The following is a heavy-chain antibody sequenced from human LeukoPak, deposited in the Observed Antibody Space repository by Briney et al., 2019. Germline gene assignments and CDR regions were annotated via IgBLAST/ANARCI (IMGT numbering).Heavy chain of an antibody. J-gene: IGHJ4*02. D-gene: IGHD6-13*01. CDR3: AREGIAAAGLPYYFDY. CDR2: IYYSGST. CDR1: GGSISSYY. Sequence: PSETLSLTCTVSGGSISSYYWSWIRQPPGKGLEWIGYIYYSGSTNYNPSLKSRVTISVDTSKNQFSLKLSSVTAADTAVYYCAREGIAAAGLPYYFDYWGQGTLVTVSS. V-gene: IGHV4-59*12.